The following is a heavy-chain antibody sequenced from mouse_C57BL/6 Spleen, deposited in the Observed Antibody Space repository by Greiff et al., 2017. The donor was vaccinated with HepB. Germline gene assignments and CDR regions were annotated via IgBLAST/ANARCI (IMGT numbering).Heavy chain of an antibody. D-gene: IGHD2-14*01. CDR1: GYAFSSSW. J-gene: IGHJ3*01. Sequence: QVQLQQSGPELVKPGASVKISCKASGYAFSSSWMNWVKQRLGKGLEWIGRIYPGDGDTNYNGKFKGKATLTADKSSSTAYMQLSSLTSEDSAVYFCAREGDGVRQAWFAYWGQGTLVTVSA. V-gene: IGHV1-82*01. CDR2: IYPGDGDT. CDR3: AREGDGVRQAWFAY.